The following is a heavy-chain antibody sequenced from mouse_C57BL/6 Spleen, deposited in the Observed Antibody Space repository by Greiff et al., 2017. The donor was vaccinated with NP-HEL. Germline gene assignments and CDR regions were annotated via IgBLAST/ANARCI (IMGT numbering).Heavy chain of an antibody. D-gene: IGHD2-3*01. V-gene: IGHV1-19*01. J-gene: IGHJ3*01. CDR1: GYTFTDYY. Sequence: EVQVVESGPVLVKPGASVKMSCKASGYTFTDYYMNWVKQSHGKSLEWIGVINPYNGGTSYNQKFKGKATLTVDKSSSTAYMELNSLTSEDSAVYYCARSLDDGYFFAYWGQGTLVTVSA. CDR3: ARSLDDGYFFAY. CDR2: INPYNGGT.